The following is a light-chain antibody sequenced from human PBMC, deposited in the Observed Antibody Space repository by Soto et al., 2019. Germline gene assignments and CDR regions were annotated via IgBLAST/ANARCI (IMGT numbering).Light chain of an antibody. Sequence: QSALTQPASVSGSPGQSITISCTGTSSDVGGYNYVSWYQQHPDKAPKLMIYDVSNRPSGVSNRFSGSKSANTASLTISGLQAEDEADYYCSSYTGSSTYVVFGGGTQLTVL. CDR1: SSDVGGYNY. V-gene: IGLV2-14*01. CDR3: SSYTGSSTYVV. CDR2: DVS. J-gene: IGLJ2*01.